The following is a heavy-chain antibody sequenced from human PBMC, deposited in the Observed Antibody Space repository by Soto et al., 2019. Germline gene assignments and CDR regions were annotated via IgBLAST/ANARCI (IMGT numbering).Heavy chain of an antibody. V-gene: IGHV4-39*01. D-gene: IGHD3-9*01. CDR3: ARLEGLATISYYFDF. J-gene: IGHJ4*02. CDR2: IYYRGNA. CDR1: DDSINSDKYY. Sequence: QLQLQESGPGLVKPSETLSLTCSVSDDSINSDKYYWGWIRQPPGKGLEWIGSIYYRGNAYYNPSLKTRVTIALDKSRSQFSVKLNSVTAADSAVYFWARLEGLATISYYFDFWGPGALVTVSS.